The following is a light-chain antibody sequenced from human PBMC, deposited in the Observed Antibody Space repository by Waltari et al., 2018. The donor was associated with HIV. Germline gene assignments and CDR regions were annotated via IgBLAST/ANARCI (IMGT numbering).Light chain of an antibody. Sequence: QSALSQPASVPASPGQSVAISCSGSASDIGRFNYVSGYQQHPARARTTMRVDVYNRPSGISDRFSVSKSGTTASLTISTVRTADEADSYCASYTVDSTGDFGTGTKLSVL. V-gene: IGLV2-14*03. CDR1: ASDIGRFNY. CDR2: DVY. J-gene: IGLJ1*01. CDR3: ASYTVDSTGD.